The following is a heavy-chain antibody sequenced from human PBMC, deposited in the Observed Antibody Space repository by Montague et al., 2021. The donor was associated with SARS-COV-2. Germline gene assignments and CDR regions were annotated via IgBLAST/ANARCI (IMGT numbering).Heavy chain of an antibody. V-gene: IGHV4-31*03. CDR1: GGSISSGGYC. Sequence: TLSLTCTVPGGSISSGGYCWSWIRQHPGKGLEWIGYIYYSGSTYYNPSLKSRVTISVDTSKNQFSLKLSSVTAADTAVYYCARGVTIFGVVDTIDYWGRGTLVTVSS. CDR2: IYYSGST. J-gene: IGHJ4*02. CDR3: ARGVTIFGVVDTIDY. D-gene: IGHD3-3*01.